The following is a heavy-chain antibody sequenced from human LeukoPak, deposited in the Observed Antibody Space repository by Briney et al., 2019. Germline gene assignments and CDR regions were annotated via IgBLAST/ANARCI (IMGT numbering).Heavy chain of an antibody. CDR2: IYPDDSDI. D-gene: IGHD3-10*01. J-gene: IGHJ4*02. CDR3: ARQTLGVRGGEWDY. CDR1: GDRFSNYW. V-gene: IGHV5-51*01. Sequence: GDSLKISCKGTGDRFSNYWIGWVRQMPGKGLEWMGIIYPDDSDIRYSPSFQGQVTISADRSISIAYLQWNSLKASDTAMYYCARQTLGVRGGEWDYWGQGTLVTVSS.